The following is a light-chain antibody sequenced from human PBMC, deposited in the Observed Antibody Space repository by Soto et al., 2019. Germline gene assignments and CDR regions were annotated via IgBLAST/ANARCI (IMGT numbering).Light chain of an antibody. V-gene: IGKV1-5*03. CDR2: KAS. CDR1: QSIVSW. Sequence: IQMTQSPNTLSVSVGDSVSITCRASQSIVSWLAWYQQEPGKAPKLLIYKASSLQSGVPSRFSGSGSGTDFTLTITSLQPDDFATYYCQRPGVFGPGTKVDIK. J-gene: IGKJ3*01. CDR3: QRPGV.